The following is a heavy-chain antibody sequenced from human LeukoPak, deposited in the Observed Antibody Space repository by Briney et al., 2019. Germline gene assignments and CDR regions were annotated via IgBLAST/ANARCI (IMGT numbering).Heavy chain of an antibody. J-gene: IGHJ4*02. D-gene: IGHD2-2*01. Sequence: PGGSLRLSCAASGFTFSSYGMHWVRQAPGKGLEWVAFIRYDGSNKYYADSVKGRFTISRDNSKNTLYLQMNSLRAEDTAVYYCAKEVVPAASPDYWGQGTLVTVSS. CDR2: IRYDGSNK. CDR1: GFTFSSYG. CDR3: AKEVVPAASPDY. V-gene: IGHV3-30*02.